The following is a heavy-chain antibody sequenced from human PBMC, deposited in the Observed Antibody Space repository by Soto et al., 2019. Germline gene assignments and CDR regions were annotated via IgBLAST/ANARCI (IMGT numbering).Heavy chain of an antibody. D-gene: IGHD2-15*01. J-gene: IGHJ6*02. Sequence: QLQLQESGPGLLKPSETLSLTCTVSGGSISSSTYYWGWIRQPPGKGLEWIGNIFYSGSTYYNPSLXSXVXMSVXXXXXXXXXXXXXXXXXXXXXXXXXXXXXGSRMDVWGQGTTVTVSS. V-gene: IGHV4-39*01. CDR3: XXXXXGSRMDV. CDR1: GGSISSSTYY. CDR2: IFYSGST.